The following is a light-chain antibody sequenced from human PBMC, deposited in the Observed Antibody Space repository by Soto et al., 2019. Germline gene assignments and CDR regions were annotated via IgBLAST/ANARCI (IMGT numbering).Light chain of an antibody. CDR1: QSIGSSF. CDR2: ETS. V-gene: IGKV3-20*01. J-gene: IGKJ1*01. Sequence: ELVVTQSPCALSLSPGERATLSCRASQSIGSSFLGWYQQKPGQAPRLLIFETSSRATGVPDRFSGSGSGTDFTLTINRLEPEDFAVYYCQQYGNSPRTFGHGTKVDIK. CDR3: QQYGNSPRT.